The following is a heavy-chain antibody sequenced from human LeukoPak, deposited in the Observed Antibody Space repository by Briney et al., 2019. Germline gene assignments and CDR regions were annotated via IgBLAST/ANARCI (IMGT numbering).Heavy chain of an antibody. CDR1: GFTFSSFW. CDR3: ARDQGAAGDY. D-gene: IGHD6-13*01. J-gene: IGHJ4*02. CDR2: INEDGSEK. Sequence: GGSLRLSCATSGFTFSSFWMRWVRQAPGKGLEWVANINEDGSEKFYEDSVKGRFTISRDNAKKSVYLQMNSLIVEDTGLYYCARDQGAAGDYWGQGTLVTVSS. V-gene: IGHV3-7*01.